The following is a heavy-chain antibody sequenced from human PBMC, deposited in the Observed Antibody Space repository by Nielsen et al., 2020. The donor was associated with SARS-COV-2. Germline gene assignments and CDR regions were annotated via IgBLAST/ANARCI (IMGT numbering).Heavy chain of an antibody. V-gene: IGHV3-48*01. Sequence: GGSLRLSCAASGFTFSNYNMNWVRQAPGKGLEWVSYISYSSSAIYYADSVKGRFTISRDNAKNSLYLQMNSLRAEDTAVYYCARVKGGWGSHLEPTVGDDYWGQGTLVTVSS. J-gene: IGHJ4*02. CDR1: GFTFSNYN. CDR3: ARVKGGWGSHLEPTVGDDY. CDR2: ISYSSSAI. D-gene: IGHD3-16*01.